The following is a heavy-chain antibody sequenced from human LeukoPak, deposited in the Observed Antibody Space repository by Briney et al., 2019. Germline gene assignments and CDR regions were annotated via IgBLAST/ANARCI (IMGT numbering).Heavy chain of an antibody. CDR3: ARVVTIFGVADDAFDI. V-gene: IGHV1-69*01. CDR1: GGTFSSYA. CDR2: IIPIFGTA. Sequence: GSSVKVSCKASGGTFSSYAISWVRQAPGQGLEWMGGIIPIFGTANYAQKFQGRVTITADESTSTAYMELSSLRSEDTAVYYCARVVTIFGVADDAFDIWGQGTMVTVSS. D-gene: IGHD3-3*01. J-gene: IGHJ3*02.